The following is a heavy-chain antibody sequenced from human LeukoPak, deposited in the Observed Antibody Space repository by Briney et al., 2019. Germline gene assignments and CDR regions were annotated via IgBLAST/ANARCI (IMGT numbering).Heavy chain of an antibody. CDR3: ARAPDGYNFGIDY. CDR1: GFTFSSYA. D-gene: IGHD5-24*01. CDR2: MSSSGSSI. V-gene: IGHV3-11*01. J-gene: IGHJ4*02. Sequence: GGSLRLSCAASGFTFSSYAMSWIRQAPGKGLEWVSYMSSSGSSIYYADSVKGRFTISRDNAKNSLYLQMNSLRAEDTAVYYCARAPDGYNFGIDYWGQGTLVTVSS.